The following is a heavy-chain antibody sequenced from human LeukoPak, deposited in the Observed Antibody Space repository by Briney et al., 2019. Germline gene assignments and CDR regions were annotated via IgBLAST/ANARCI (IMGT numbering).Heavy chain of an antibody. Sequence: GGSLRLSCAASEFTFSSYGMHRVRQAPGKGLEWVAFIRYDGSNKYYADSVKGRFTISRDNSKNTLYLQMNSLRAEDTAVYYCARERVYCSGGSCYSGLHWFDPWGQGTLVTVSS. D-gene: IGHD2-15*01. CDR3: ARERVYCSGGSCYSGLHWFDP. J-gene: IGHJ5*02. V-gene: IGHV3-30*02. CDR2: IRYDGSNK. CDR1: EFTFSSYG.